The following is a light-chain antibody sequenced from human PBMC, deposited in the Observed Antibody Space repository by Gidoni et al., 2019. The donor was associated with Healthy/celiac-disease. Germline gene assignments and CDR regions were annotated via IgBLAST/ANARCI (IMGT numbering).Light chain of an antibody. V-gene: IGLV1-40*01. CDR1: SSHIGAGYD. Sequence: QSVLTQPPSVSGAPGQRVTISCTGSSSHIGAGYDVPWYQQLPGTAPKLLIYGNSNRPSGVPDRFSGSKSGTSASLAITGLQAEDEADYYCQSYDSSLSGSTVFGGGTKLTVL. J-gene: IGLJ3*02. CDR3: QSYDSSLSGSTV. CDR2: GNS.